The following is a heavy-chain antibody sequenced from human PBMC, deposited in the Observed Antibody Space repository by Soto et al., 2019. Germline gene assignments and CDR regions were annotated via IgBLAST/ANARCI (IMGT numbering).Heavy chain of an antibody. CDR2: ISPDGSTT. Sequence: EVQLVESGGGLVQPGGSLRLSCAASGFTVSTYWMHWVRQDPGKGLMWVSRISPDGSTTTYADPVRGRFTISRDTAENTLYLQMNSLRVEYTAVYYCAKDRVPYSDYCRYGDLGGRCTLVTVSS. V-gene: IGHV3-74*01. CDR3: AKDRVPYSDYCRYGDL. CDR1: GFTVSTYW. D-gene: IGHD4-17*01. J-gene: IGHJ2*01.